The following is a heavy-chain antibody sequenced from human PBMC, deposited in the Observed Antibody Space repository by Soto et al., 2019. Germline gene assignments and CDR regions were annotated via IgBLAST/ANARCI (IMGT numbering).Heavy chain of an antibody. CDR2: IKSKTDGGTT. CDR3: TTVLLWMAGAGSDY. CDR1: GFTFSNAW. D-gene: IGHD3-10*01. J-gene: IGHJ4*02. Sequence: EVQLVESGGGLVKPGGSLRLSCAASGFTFSNAWMNWVRQAPGKGLEWVGRIKSKTDGGTTDYAAPVKGRFTISRDDSKNTLYLQMTSLKTEDTAVYFCTTVLLWMAGAGSDYWGQGTLVTVSS. V-gene: IGHV3-15*07.